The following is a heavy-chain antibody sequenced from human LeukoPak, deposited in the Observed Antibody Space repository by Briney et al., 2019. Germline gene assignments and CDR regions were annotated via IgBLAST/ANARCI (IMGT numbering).Heavy chain of an antibody. CDR1: GGSISSYY. D-gene: IGHD1-26*01. V-gene: IGHV4-59*01. Sequence: SETLSLTCTVSGGSISSYYWSWIRQPPGKGLEWIGYIYYSGSTNYNPSLKSRVTISVDTSKNQFSLKLSSVTAADTAVYYCAGGYSGSYYYIMDYWGQGTLVTVSS. CDR2: IYYSGST. CDR3: AGGYSGSYYYIMDY. J-gene: IGHJ4*02.